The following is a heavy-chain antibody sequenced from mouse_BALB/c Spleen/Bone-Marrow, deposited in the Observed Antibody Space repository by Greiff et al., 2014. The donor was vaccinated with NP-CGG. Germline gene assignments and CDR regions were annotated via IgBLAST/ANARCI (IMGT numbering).Heavy chain of an antibody. CDR3: ARSYYVSSPYAMDY. CDR2: IAPGSGNI. J-gene: IGHJ4*01. V-gene: IGHV1S41*01. D-gene: IGHD1-1*01. Sequence: DLVKPGASVKLSCKASGYTFTSYWINWVKQRPGQGLEWIGRIAPGSGNIYYNKMFKVKATLTVDASSSTAYIQLGSLSSEDSAVYFCARSYYVSSPYAMDYWGQGTSVTVSS. CDR1: GYTFTSYW.